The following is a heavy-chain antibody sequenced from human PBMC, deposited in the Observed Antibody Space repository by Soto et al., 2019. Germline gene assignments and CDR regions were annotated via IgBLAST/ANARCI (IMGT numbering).Heavy chain of an antibody. V-gene: IGHV4-61*01. CDR2: IYYSGST. CDR1: GGSVSSGSYY. Sequence: SETLSLTCTVSGGSVSSGSYYWSWIRQPPGKGLEWIGYIYYSGSTNYNPSLKSRVTISVDTSRNQFSLKLSSVTAADTAVYYCARGRVVINYYYGMDVWGQGTTVTVSS. CDR3: ARGRVVINYYYGMDV. J-gene: IGHJ6*02. D-gene: IGHD3-3*01.